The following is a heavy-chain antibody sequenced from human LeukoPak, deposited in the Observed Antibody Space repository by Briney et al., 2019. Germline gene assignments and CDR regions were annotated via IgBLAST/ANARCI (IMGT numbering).Heavy chain of an antibody. J-gene: IGHJ4*02. CDR1: GFTFSSYD. D-gene: IGHD3-16*01. CDR3: AKDQYDYVRGEFDY. Sequence: GRSLRLSCAASGFTFSSYDMHWVRQAPGKGLEWVAVISYDGNDKHYADSVKGRSTISRDNSKNTLYLQMNSLRVEDTAVYYCAKDQYDYVRGEFDYWGQGTLVTVSS. V-gene: IGHV3-30*18. CDR2: ISYDGNDK.